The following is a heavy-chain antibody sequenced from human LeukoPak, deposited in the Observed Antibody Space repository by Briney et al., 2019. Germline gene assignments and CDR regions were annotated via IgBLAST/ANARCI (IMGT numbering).Heavy chain of an antibody. CDR1: GGTLNNYA. Sequence: GSSVKVSCKASGGTLNNYAIIWVRQAPGQGLEWMGRIIPIIDVTNSAQKFQGRVAITADTSTSAVYMELTSLRSEDTAIYYCASSGRNFDYWGQGTLVTVSS. CDR3: ASSGRNFDY. D-gene: IGHD2-15*01. V-gene: IGHV1-69*04. CDR2: IIPIIDVT. J-gene: IGHJ4*02.